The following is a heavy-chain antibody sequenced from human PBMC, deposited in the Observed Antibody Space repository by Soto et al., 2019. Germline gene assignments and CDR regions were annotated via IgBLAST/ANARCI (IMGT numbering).Heavy chain of an antibody. CDR3: ARRTRGGYHLYAFDI. Sequence: GESLKISCKGSGYSFTSYWIGWVRQMPGKGLEWMGIIYPGDSDTRYSPSFQGQVTISADKSISTAYLQWSSLKASDTAMYYCARRTRGGYHLYAFDIWGQGTMVTVSS. CDR1: GYSFTSYW. V-gene: IGHV5-51*01. CDR2: IYPGDSDT. J-gene: IGHJ3*02. D-gene: IGHD5-12*01.